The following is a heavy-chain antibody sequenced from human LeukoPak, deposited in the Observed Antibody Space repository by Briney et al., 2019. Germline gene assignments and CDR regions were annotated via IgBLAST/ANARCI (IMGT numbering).Heavy chain of an antibody. CDR1: GYIFTSYD. Sequence: ASVKVSCKASGYIFTSYDINWVRQATGQGLEWMGWMNPNSGNTGYAQKFQGRVTMTRNTSISTAYMELSSLRSEDTAVYYCARPSGSFYYYYYMDVWGKGTTVTVSS. CDR2: MNPNSGNT. V-gene: IGHV1-8*01. D-gene: IGHD1-26*01. CDR3: ARPSGSFYYYYYMDV. J-gene: IGHJ6*03.